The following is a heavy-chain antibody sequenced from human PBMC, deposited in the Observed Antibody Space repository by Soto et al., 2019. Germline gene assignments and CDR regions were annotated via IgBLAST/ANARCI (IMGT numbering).Heavy chain of an antibody. Sequence: QVHLVQSGAEVGEPGASVKVSCTASGYTFTSYDINWVRQATGQGLEWMGWMNPNSGNTGYAQKFQARVPRTRNTSISTAYMGRGSLGSEDTAVYYCARGGGAARPTLYSSYYMDVWGKGTTVTVSS. D-gene: IGHD3-16*01. CDR1: GYTFTSYD. V-gene: IGHV1-8*01. CDR2: MNPNSGNT. CDR3: ARGGGAARPTLYSSYYMDV. J-gene: IGHJ6*03.